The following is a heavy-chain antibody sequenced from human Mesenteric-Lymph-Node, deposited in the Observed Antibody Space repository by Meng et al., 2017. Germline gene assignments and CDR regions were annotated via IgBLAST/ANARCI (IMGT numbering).Heavy chain of an antibody. CDR2: IYYSGST. CDR3: ARVLVAAAGTWFRFDP. D-gene: IGHD6-13*01. CDR1: GGSISSGGYY. J-gene: IGHJ5*02. Sequence: SETLSLTCTVSGGSISSGGYYWGWIRQPPGKGLEWIGSIYYSGSTYYNPSLKSRITISVDTSKNQFSLKLSSVTAADTAVYYCARVLVAAAGTWFRFDPWGQGTLVTVSS. V-gene: IGHV4-39*07.